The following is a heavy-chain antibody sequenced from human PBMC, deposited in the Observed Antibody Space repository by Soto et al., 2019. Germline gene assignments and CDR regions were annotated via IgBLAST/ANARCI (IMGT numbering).Heavy chain of an antibody. CDR3: ARDLGATLYYYDGMDV. CDR1: GYTFTSYD. Sequence: QVQLVQSGAEVKKPGASVKVSCKASGYTFTSYDINWVRQATGQGLEWMGWMNPNSGNTGYAQKFQGRVTMTRNTSISTAYMELSSLRSEDTAVYYCARDLGATLYYYDGMDVWGQGTTVTVSS. D-gene: IGHD2-15*01. J-gene: IGHJ6*02. CDR2: MNPNSGNT. V-gene: IGHV1-8*01.